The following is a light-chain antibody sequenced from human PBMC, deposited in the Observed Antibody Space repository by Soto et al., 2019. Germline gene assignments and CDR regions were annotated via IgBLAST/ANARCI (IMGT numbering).Light chain of an antibody. Sequence: HPGPVCGSPGQSITSTSTGCRCDVGGDNFVSWHQQHPGRAPKLMIFDVSDRPSGVSNRFSGSKAGNTASLTISGLQAEDGADYYCSSYTSSNTLLFGGGTQLTVL. J-gene: IGLJ2*01. CDR3: SSYTSSNTLL. CDR1: RCDVGGDNF. V-gene: IGLV2-14*01. CDR2: DVS.